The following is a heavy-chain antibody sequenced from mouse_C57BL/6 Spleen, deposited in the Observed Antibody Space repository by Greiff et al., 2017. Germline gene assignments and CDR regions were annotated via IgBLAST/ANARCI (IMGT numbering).Heavy chain of an antibody. J-gene: IGHJ3*01. CDR2: IDPSDSYT. D-gene: IGHD1-1*01. Sequence: QVQLQQPGAELVMPGASVKLSCKASGYTFTSYWMPWVKQRPGQGLEWIGEIDPSDSYTNYNQKFKGKSTLTVDKSSSTAYLQLSSLTSEDSAVYYCARKGYGSTWFAYWGQGTLVTVSA. V-gene: IGHV1-69*01. CDR1: GYTFTSYW. CDR3: ARKGYGSTWFAY.